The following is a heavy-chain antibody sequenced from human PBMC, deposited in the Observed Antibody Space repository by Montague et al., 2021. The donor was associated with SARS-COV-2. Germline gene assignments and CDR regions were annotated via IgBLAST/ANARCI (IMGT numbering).Heavy chain of an antibody. J-gene: IGHJ6*03. V-gene: IGHV4-34*01. D-gene: IGHD2-2*02. CDR3: RVVPAGIPKGPNFYYMDV. Sequence: SETLSLTCAVYGGSFSGYSWSWIRQPPGKGLEWIGQIYHSGSTNYNPSLKSRVTISVDTSKNQFSLKLSSVTAADTALYYCRVVPAGIPKGPNFYYMDVWGKGTTVTVS. CDR2: IYHSGST. CDR1: GGSFSGYS.